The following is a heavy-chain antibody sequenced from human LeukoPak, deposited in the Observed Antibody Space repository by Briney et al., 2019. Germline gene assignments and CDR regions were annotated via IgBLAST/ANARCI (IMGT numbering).Heavy chain of an antibody. CDR1: GFTFRTYW. V-gene: IGHV3-7*03. J-gene: IGHJ6*02. CDR3: VRDMDV. CDR2: INQDGSEK. Sequence: GGSLRLSCAASGFTFRTYWMTWVRQAPGKGLEWVANINQDGSEKNYVDSVKGRFTISRDNAENSLYLQMNSLRVEGTAVYYCVRDMDVWGQGTTVTVSS.